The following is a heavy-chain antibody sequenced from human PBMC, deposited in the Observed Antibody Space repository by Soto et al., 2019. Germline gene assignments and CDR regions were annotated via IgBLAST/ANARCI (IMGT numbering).Heavy chain of an antibody. V-gene: IGHV5-51*01. Sequence: GESLKISCKGSGYSFTSYWIGWVRQMPGKGLEWMGIIYPGDSDTRYSPSFQGQVTISADKSISTAYLQWSSLKASDTAMYYCARAKNLLYCSSTSCPPGFAYAFDIWGQGTMVTVSS. CDR2: IYPGDSDT. J-gene: IGHJ3*02. CDR1: GYSFTSYW. D-gene: IGHD2-2*01. CDR3: ARAKNLLYCSSTSCPPGFAYAFDI.